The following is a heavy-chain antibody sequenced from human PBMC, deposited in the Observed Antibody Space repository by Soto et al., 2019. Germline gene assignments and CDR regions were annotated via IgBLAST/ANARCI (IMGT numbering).Heavy chain of an antibody. D-gene: IGHD4-17*01. J-gene: IGHJ5*02. V-gene: IGHV3-74*01. CDR1: GFDFSNYW. CDR3: ARFRVDGDAVP. Sequence: EMQLVESGGGLVQPGQSLRLSCAASGFDFSNYWMHWVRQTPGKGLVWVSRINGDGSSTSYADSVRGRFTISRDNAKNALYLQMDSLRTEDTALYYCARFRVDGDAVPWGQGTLVTVFS. CDR2: INGDGSST.